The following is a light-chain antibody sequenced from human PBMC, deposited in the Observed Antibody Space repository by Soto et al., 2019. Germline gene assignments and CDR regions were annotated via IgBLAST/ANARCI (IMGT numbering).Light chain of an antibody. Sequence: QSVLAQLASVSGSPGQSIAISCTGTRSDVGAYNYVAWYQQHPGKAPKLMISEVTNRPSGVSDRFSGSKSVNTASLTISGLQAEDEADYYCSSFTSRFTFVFGTGTKVTVL. CDR3: SSFTSRFTFV. CDR2: EVT. V-gene: IGLV2-14*01. J-gene: IGLJ1*01. CDR1: RSDVGAYNY.